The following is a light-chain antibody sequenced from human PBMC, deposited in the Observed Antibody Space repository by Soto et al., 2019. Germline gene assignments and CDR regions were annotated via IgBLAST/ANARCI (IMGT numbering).Light chain of an antibody. Sequence: DVVMTQSPLSLPVTLGQPASISCRSNQGLVHSNGDTFLSWFQQRPGQSPRRLIYQVSNRDSGVPDRFTGSGSGTDFTLEISRVEAEDIGVYYCMQGTHWPFTFGKGTKLEI. CDR3: MQGTHWPFT. CDR2: QVS. J-gene: IGKJ2*01. V-gene: IGKV2-30*02. CDR1: QGLVHSNGDTF.